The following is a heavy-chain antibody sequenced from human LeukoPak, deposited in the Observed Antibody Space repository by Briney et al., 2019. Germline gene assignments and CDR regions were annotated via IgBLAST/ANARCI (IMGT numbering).Heavy chain of an antibody. Sequence: GASVKVSCEASGYTFTSYYMHWVRQAPGQGLEWMGIINPSGGSTSYAQKFQGRVTMTRDTSTSTVYMELSSLRSEDTAVYYCARDLRDCSGGSCYSGRDYWGQGTLVTVSS. CDR2: INPSGGST. V-gene: IGHV1-46*01. J-gene: IGHJ4*02. CDR3: ARDLRDCSGGSCYSGRDY. CDR1: GYTFTSYY. D-gene: IGHD2-15*01.